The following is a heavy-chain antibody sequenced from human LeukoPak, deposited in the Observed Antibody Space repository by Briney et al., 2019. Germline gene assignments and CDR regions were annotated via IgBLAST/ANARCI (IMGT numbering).Heavy chain of an antibody. CDR3: ATGYCSSTSCFR. CDR1: GFTFSSYE. Sequence: GGSLRLSYAASGFTFSSYEMNWVRQAPGKGLEWVSYISSSGSTIYYADSVKGRFTISRDNAKNSLYLQMNSLRAEDTAVYYCATGYCSSTSCFRWGQGTLVTVSS. V-gene: IGHV3-48*03. D-gene: IGHD2-2*01. CDR2: ISSSGSTI. J-gene: IGHJ4*02.